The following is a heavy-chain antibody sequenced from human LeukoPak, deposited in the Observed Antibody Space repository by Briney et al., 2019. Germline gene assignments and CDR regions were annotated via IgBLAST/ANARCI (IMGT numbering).Heavy chain of an antibody. J-gene: IGHJ3*02. V-gene: IGHV3-15*01. Sequence: PGGSLRLSCAASGFTLSDAWMNWVRQASGKGLEWVGRIKSKTDGETTGYAAPVKGRFTISRDDSKNTVFLQMNRLKTGDTAVYYCITGVLSGAFDIWGQGTMVTVSS. CDR1: GFTLSDAW. D-gene: IGHD3-16*02. CDR2: IKSKTDGETT. CDR3: ITGVLSGAFDI.